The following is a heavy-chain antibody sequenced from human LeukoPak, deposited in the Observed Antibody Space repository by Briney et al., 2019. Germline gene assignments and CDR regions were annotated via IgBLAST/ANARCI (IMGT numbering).Heavy chain of an antibody. D-gene: IGHD3-10*02. J-gene: IGHJ4*02. V-gene: IGHV1-18*01. Sequence: ASVKVSFKSSGYTFTIYGVSWVRQAPGQRLEWLGWVSGYNGNTKYAQNLQGRVTVTTDTSTSTAYMDLRSLRSDDSAVYYCARDWSYVPDYWGQGTLVIVSS. CDR2: VSGYNGNT. CDR1: GYTFTIYG. CDR3: ARDWSYVPDY.